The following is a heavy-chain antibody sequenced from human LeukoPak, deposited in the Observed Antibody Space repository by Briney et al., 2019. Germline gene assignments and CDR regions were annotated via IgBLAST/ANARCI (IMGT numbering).Heavy chain of an antibody. CDR2: IYYSGST. D-gene: IGHD3-22*01. J-gene: IGHJ3*02. CDR1: GGSISSGGYY. CDR3: ARDLSTMIVDSNAFDI. V-gene: IGHV4-31*03. Sequence: SETLSLTCTVSGGSISSGGYYWSWIRQHPGKGLEWIGYIYYSGSTYYNPSLKSRVTITVDTSKNQFSLKLSSVTAADTAVYYCARDLSTMIVDSNAFDIWGQGTMVTVSS.